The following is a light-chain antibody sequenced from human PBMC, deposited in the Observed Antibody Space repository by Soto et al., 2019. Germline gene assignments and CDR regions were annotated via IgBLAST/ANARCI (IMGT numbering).Light chain of an antibody. CDR2: RAS. CDR1: QSINSW. Sequence: DIQMTQSPSTLSASVGDRVTITCRASQSINSWLAWYQQKPGKAPRLLSYRASSLGGVVPSRYSGSGSGADFTITISSLKLDDFATYYCQHYDSYSGTFGPGTKVDIK. J-gene: IGKJ3*01. V-gene: IGKV1-5*03. CDR3: QHYDSYSGT.